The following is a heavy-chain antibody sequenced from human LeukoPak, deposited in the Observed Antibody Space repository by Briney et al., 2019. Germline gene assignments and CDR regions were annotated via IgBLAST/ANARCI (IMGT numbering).Heavy chain of an antibody. CDR2: IIPIFGIA. CDR1: GGTFSSYA. V-gene: IGHV1-69*04. J-gene: IGHJ6*04. Sequence: GSSVKVSCKASGGTFSSYAISWVRQAPGQGLEWMGRIIPIFGIANYAQKFQGRVTITADKSTSTAYMELSSLRSEDTAVYYCARGDPAAVNPTYTSTGRDVGAKGTPVTSS. D-gene: IGHD2-2*01. CDR3: ARGDPAAVNPTYTSTGRDV.